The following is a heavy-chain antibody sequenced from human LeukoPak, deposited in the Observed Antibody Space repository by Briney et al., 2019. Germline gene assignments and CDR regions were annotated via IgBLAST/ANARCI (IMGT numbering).Heavy chain of an antibody. CDR3: ARDPHSGSYPYYFDY. CDR2: MYTSGSN. CDR1: GGSISSYY. J-gene: IGHJ4*02. Sequence: SETLFLSCTVSGGSISSYYWSWIRQPAGKGLEWIGRMYTSGSNNYNPSLTSRVTMSVDTSKNQFSLKLSSVTAADTAVYYCARDPHSGSYPYYFDYWGQGTLVTVSS. D-gene: IGHD1-26*01. V-gene: IGHV4-4*07.